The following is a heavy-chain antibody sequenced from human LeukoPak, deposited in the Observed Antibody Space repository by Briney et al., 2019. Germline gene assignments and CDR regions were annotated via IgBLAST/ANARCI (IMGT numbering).Heavy chain of an antibody. D-gene: IGHD5-12*01. Sequence: SETLSLTCSVSGGSLSSYYWSWIRKPPGKKFEWIGHIFSSATTNYNPSLKSRVTISADTSKNQFSLKVASVTAADTAVYFCVRQIKFISGPIDSWGQGTLVTVSS. V-gene: IGHV4-59*08. CDR1: GGSLSSYY. CDR2: IFSSATT. J-gene: IGHJ4*02. CDR3: VRQIKFISGPIDS.